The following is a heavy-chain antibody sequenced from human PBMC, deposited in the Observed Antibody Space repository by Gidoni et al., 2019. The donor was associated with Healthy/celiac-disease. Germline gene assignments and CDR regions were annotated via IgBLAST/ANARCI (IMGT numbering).Heavy chain of an antibody. CDR1: GFTVSSNY. CDR3: ARVGDFWSGYSLEYYYYYYMDV. CDR2: IYSGGST. J-gene: IGHJ6*03. V-gene: IGHV3-66*02. Sequence: EVQLVESGGGLVQPGGSLRLSCAASGFTVSSNYMSWVRQAPGKGLEWVSVIYSGGSTYYADSVKGRFTISRDNSKNTLYLQMNSLRAEDTAVYYCARVGDFWSGYSLEYYYYYYMDVWGKGTTVTVSS. D-gene: IGHD3-3*01.